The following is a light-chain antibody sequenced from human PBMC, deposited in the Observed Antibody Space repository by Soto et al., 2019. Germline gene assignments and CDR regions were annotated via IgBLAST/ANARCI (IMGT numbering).Light chain of an antibody. Sequence: DIVMTQSPDSLAVSLGERATINCKSSKSVLYISNNKNYLAWYQQKPGQPPKLLIYWASTRESGVPDRFSGSGSGTDFTLTISSLQAEDVAVYYCQQYYSTLITFGQGTRLEIK. J-gene: IGKJ5*01. CDR3: QQYYSTLIT. CDR2: WAS. CDR1: KSVLYISNNKNY. V-gene: IGKV4-1*01.